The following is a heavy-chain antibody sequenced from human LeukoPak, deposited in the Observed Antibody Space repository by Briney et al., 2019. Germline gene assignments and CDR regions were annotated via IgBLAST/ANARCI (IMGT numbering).Heavy chain of an antibody. CDR2: IYYSGST. Sequence: SEILWLTCNICGGSVGSECWCWIRQPPGKGLEWIGYIYYSGSTNYNPSLKSRVTISVDTSKNQFSLKLSSVTAADTAVYYCARHGRTMVRGVINNYYYYGMDVWGQGTTVTVSS. CDR3: ARHGRTMVRGVINNYYYYGMDV. J-gene: IGHJ6*02. V-gene: IGHV4-59*08. CDR1: GGSVGSEC. D-gene: IGHD3-10*01.